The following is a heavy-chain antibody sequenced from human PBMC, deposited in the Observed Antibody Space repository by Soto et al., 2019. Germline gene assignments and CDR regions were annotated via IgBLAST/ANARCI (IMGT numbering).Heavy chain of an antibody. CDR3: ARVGSDYDFWSGYYINWFDP. Sequence: PSEPLSLPCPVSGGSISSCDYYWSWIRQPPVKGLEWIGYIYYSGSTYYNPSLKSRVTISVDTSKNQFSLKLSSVTAADTAVYYCARVGSDYDFWSGYYINWFDPWGQGTLVTVSS. CDR2: IYYSGST. J-gene: IGHJ5*02. CDR1: GGSISSCDYY. V-gene: IGHV4-30-4*01. D-gene: IGHD3-3*01.